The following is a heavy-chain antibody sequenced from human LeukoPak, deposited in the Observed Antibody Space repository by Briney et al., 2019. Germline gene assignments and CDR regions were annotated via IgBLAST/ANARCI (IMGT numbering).Heavy chain of an antibody. CDR2: ISAYNGNT. CDR3: ARATKGDYYYYYMDV. CDR1: GYTFTSYG. Sequence: ASVKVSCKASGYTFTSYGISGVRQATGQGLEWMGWISAYNGNTNYAQKLQGRVNMTTDTSTSKAYMELRSLRSDDTAVYYCARATKGDYYYYYMDVWGKGTTVTISS. D-gene: IGHD1-26*01. V-gene: IGHV1-18*01. J-gene: IGHJ6*03.